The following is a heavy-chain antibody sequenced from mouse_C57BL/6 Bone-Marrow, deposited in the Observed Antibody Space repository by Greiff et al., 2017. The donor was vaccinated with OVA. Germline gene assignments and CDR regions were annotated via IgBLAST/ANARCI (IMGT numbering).Heavy chain of an antibody. V-gene: IGHV3-6*01. CDR1: GYSITSGYY. Sequence: EVKLQESGPGLVKPSQSLSLTCSVTGYSITSGYYWNWIRQFPGNKLEWMGYISYDGSNNYNPSLKNRISITRDTSKNQFFLKLNSVTTEDTATYYCAREVYYGSSPFAYWGQGTLVTVSA. J-gene: IGHJ3*01. D-gene: IGHD1-1*01. CDR3: AREVYYGSSPFAY. CDR2: ISYDGSN.